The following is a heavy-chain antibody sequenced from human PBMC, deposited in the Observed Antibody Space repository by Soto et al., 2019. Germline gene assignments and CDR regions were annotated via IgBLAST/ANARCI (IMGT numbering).Heavy chain of an antibody. V-gene: IGHV3-30*18. CDR2: ISYDGSNK. CDR1: GFTFSSYG. CDR3: AKDRIDGWYY. D-gene: IGHD6-19*01. Sequence: QVQLVESGGGVVQPGRSLRLSCAASGFTFSSYGMHWVRQAPGKGLEWVAVISYDGSNKYYADSVKGRFTISRDNSKNTLYLQMNSLRAEDTAVYYCAKDRIDGWYYWGQGTLVTVSS. J-gene: IGHJ4*02.